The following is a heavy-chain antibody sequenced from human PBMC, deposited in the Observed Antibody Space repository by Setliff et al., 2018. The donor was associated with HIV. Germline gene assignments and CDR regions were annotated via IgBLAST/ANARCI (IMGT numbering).Heavy chain of an antibody. J-gene: IGHJ6*03. D-gene: IGHD3-10*01. CDR3: AKDAITIVRGHYYYMDV. Sequence: LRLSCAASGFTFSSYAIHWVRQAPGKGLEWVAVISFDGSNKYYADSVKGRFTISRDNSKNMMYLQMNSLRVEDTALYYCAKDAITIVRGHYYYMDVWGKGTTVTVSS. V-gene: IGHV3-30*18. CDR1: GFTFSSYA. CDR2: ISFDGSNK.